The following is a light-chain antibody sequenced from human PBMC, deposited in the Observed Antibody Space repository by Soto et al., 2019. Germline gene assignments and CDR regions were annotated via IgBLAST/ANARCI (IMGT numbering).Light chain of an antibody. Sequence: AIQMTQSPSSLSASVGDRVTITCRASQGIRNDLGWYQQKPGKAPKLLIYAASSLQSGVPSRFSGSGSGTDFTLTISSLQREDFATYYCQQSHITQYSFGQGTKVDIK. CDR2: AAS. CDR1: QGIRND. CDR3: QQSHITQYS. V-gene: IGKV1-6*01. J-gene: IGKJ2*03.